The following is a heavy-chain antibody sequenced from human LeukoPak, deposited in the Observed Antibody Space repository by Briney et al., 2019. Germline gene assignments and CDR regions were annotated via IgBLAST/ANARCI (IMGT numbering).Heavy chain of an antibody. V-gene: IGHV5-51*01. D-gene: IGHD5-18*01. CDR3: ARLSIGGCSYALAFDY. J-gene: IGHJ4*02. Sequence: GESLKISCKGSGYSFTSYWIGWVRQMPGKGLEWMGIIYPGDSDTRYSPSFQGQVTISADKSISTAYLQWSSLKASDTAMYYCARLSIGGCSYALAFDYGGQGTLVTVSS. CDR1: GYSFTSYW. CDR2: IYPGDSDT.